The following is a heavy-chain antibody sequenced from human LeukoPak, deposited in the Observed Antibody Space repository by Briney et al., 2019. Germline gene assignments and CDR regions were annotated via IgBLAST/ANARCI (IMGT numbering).Heavy chain of an antibody. CDR3: ARVRSGYSHENYFDY. CDR2: ISGSGSTI. D-gene: IGHD5-18*01. J-gene: IGHJ4*02. CDR1: GFTFSNYE. V-gene: IGHV3-48*03. Sequence: GGSLRLSCAASGFTFSNYEMNWVRQAPGKGLEWVSYISGSGSTIYYADSVKGRFPISRDNAKDSLYLQMNSLRAEDTAVYYCARVRSGYSHENYFDYWGQGTLVTVSS.